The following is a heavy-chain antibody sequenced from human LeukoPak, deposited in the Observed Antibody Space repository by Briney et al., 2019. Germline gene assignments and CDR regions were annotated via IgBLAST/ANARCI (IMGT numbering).Heavy chain of an antibody. Sequence: SVKVSCKASGGTFNNYAFTWVRQAPGQGFEWMGEITPLLGTTNYPQNLQGRVTITADESTSTVYLELSSLHSQDTAVYFCARNLEDTTVGYWGQGTQVTVSS. CDR2: ITPLLGTT. CDR1: GGTFNNYA. CDR3: ARNLEDTTVGY. D-gene: IGHD1-1*01. J-gene: IGHJ4*02. V-gene: IGHV1-69*13.